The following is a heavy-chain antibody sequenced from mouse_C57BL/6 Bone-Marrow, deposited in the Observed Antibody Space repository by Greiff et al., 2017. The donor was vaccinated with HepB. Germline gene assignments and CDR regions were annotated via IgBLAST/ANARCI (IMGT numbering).Heavy chain of an antibody. D-gene: IGHD2-1*01. CDR3: ARDEGNYVFDY. J-gene: IGHJ2*01. CDR2: ISDGGSYT. CDR1: GFTFSSYA. Sequence: EVQRVESGGGLVKPGGSLKLSCAASGFTFSSYAMSWVRQTPEKRLEWVATISDGGSYTYYPDNVKGRFTISRDNAKNNLYLQMSHLKSEDTAMYYCARDEGNYVFDYWGQGTTLTVSS. V-gene: IGHV5-4*01.